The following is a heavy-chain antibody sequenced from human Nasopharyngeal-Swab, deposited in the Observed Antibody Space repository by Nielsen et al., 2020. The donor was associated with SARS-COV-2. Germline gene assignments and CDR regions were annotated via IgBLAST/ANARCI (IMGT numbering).Heavy chain of an antibody. Sequence: SETLSLTCIVSGYSINSNFNYWGWIRQPPGKALEWIGTISYTGTTDYNPSVRGRVTIWIDTSKKEFTLSLSSVTAADTAVYYCARHGPLKVVRGAFESWGQGTLVTVSS. CDR3: ARHGPLKVVRGAFES. V-gene: IGHV4-39*01. D-gene: IGHD3-10*01. CDR1: GYSINSNFNY. CDR2: ISYTGTT. J-gene: IGHJ4*02.